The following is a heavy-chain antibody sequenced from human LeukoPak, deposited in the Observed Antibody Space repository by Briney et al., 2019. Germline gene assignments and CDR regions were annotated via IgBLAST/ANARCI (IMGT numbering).Heavy chain of an antibody. J-gene: IGHJ4*02. CDR3: LGYCSSTSCYGEIGY. CDR1: GFTFSSYA. Sequence: GGSLRLSCAASGFTFSSYAMSWVRQAPGKGLEWVSAISGSGGSTYYAGSVKGRFTISRDNAKNSLYLQMNSLRAEDTAVYYCLGYCSSTSCYGEIGYWGQGTLVTVSS. V-gene: IGHV3-23*01. D-gene: IGHD2-2*01. CDR2: ISGSGGST.